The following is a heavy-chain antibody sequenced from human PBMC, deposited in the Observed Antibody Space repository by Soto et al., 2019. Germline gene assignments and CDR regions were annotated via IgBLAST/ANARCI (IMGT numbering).Heavy chain of an antibody. CDR2: IIPIFGTA. V-gene: IGHV1-69*13. J-gene: IGHJ6*02. Sequence: GASVKVSCKASGGTFSSYAISWVRQAPGQGLEWMGGIIPIFGTANYAQKFQGRVTITADESTSTAYMELSSLRSEDTAVYYCAREHSGYDTTNHYYPSAMDVWCPAITVTVFS. CDR1: GGTFSSYA. D-gene: IGHD5-12*01. CDR3: AREHSGYDTTNHYYPSAMDV.